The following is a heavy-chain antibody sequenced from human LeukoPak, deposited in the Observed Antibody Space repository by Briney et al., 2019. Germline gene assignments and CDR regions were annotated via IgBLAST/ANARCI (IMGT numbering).Heavy chain of an antibody. CDR3: ARGDCSGGSCYSHYYYYYYMDV. CDR2: IKPSGGST. D-gene: IGHD2-15*01. Sequence: ASVKVSCKASGYTFTSYYMHWVRQAPGQGLEWMGIIKPSGGSTSYAQKFQGRVTMTRDTYTSRVYMERSSLRSEDTAVYYCARGDCSGGSCYSHYYYYYYMDVWGKGTTVTVSS. V-gene: IGHV1-46*01. CDR1: GYTFTSYY. J-gene: IGHJ6*03.